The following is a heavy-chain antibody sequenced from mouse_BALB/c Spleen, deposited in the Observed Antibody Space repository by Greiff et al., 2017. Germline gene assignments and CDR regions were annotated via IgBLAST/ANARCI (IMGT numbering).Heavy chain of an antibody. CDR3: ARDDGYSPWFAY. CDR2: ISSGGSYT. J-gene: IGHJ3*01. V-gene: IGHV5-9-3*01. CDR1: GFTFSSYA. Sequence: EVKLMESGGGLVKPGGSLKLSCAASGFTFSSYAMSWVSQTPEKRLEWVATISSGGSYTYYPDSVKGRFTISRDNAKNTLYLQMRSLRSETTAMYYCARDDGYSPWFAYWGQGTLVTVSS. D-gene: IGHD2-3*01.